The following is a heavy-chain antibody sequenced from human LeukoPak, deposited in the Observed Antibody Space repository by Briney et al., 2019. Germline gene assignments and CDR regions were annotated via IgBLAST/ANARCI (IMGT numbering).Heavy chain of an antibody. D-gene: IGHD3-22*01. J-gene: IGHJ5*01. CDR2: LCSSGDP. CDR1: SGSISSTNYC. Sequence: PSETLSLTCTVSSGSISSTNYCWGWLRQRPGKGLEWIGTLCSSGDPFNIPSLNSRVTISADTSKNRSSLRLNSLIATDTALYYCARHKGPHIARIVLRNNWFDSWGQGILVIVSS. CDR3: ARHKGPHIARIVLRNNWFDS. V-gene: IGHV4-39*01.